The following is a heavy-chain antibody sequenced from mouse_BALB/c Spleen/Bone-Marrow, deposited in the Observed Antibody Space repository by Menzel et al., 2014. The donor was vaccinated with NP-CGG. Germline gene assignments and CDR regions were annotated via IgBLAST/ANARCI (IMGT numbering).Heavy chain of an antibody. Sequence: QVQLQQSGAELVRPGSSVKISCKASGYAFSSYWMNWVKRRPGQGLEWIGQIYPGDGDTNYNGKFKGKATLTADKSSSTAYMQLSSLTSEDSAVYFCAREGHDYDWFAYWGQGTLVTVSA. V-gene: IGHV1-80*01. CDR3: AREGHDYDWFAY. CDR1: GYAFSSYW. D-gene: IGHD2-4*01. CDR2: IYPGDGDT. J-gene: IGHJ3*01.